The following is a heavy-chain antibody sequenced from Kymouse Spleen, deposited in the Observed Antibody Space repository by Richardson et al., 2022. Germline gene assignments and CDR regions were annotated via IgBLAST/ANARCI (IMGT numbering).Heavy chain of an antibody. J-gene: IGHJ6*02. CDR2: IYYSGST. D-gene: IGHD6-6*01. CDR1: GGSISSSSYY. V-gene: IGHV4-39*01. Sequence: QLQLQESGPGLVKPSETLSLTCTVSGGSISSSSYYWGWIRQPPGKGLEWIGSIYYSGSTYYNPSLKSRVTISVDTSKNQFSLKLSSVTAADTAVYYCARRGYSSSADGMDVWGQGTTVTVSS. CDR3: ARRGYSSSADGMDV.